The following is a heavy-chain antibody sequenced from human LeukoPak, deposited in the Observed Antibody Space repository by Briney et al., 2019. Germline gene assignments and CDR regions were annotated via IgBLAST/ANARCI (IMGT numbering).Heavy chain of an antibody. CDR2: IKSKTDGETT. CDR3: ITDPSYETNN. D-gene: IGHD3-16*01. J-gene: IGHJ4*02. CDR1: GLTFNVAW. V-gene: IGHV3-15*01. Sequence: GGSLRLSCAVSGLTFNVAWMSWVRQTPGKGLEWIGRIKSKTDGETTDYAAPVRGGFSISRDDSKDTLYLQMNSLKTEDTAVYYCITDPSYETNNWGQGTLVTVSS.